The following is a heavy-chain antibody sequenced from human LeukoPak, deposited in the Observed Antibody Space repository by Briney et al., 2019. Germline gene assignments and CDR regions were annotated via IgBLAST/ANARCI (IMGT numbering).Heavy chain of an antibody. CDR1: GFTFSSYE. CDR3: ARVLSSWYKNWFDP. J-gene: IGHJ5*02. CDR2: ISSSGSTI. V-gene: IGHV3-48*03. D-gene: IGHD6-13*01. Sequence: GGSLRLSCAASGFTFSSYEMNWVRQAPGKGLEWVSYISSSGSTIYYADSVKGRFTISRDNAKNSLYLQMNSLRAEDTAVYSCARVLSSWYKNWFDPWGQGTLVTVSS.